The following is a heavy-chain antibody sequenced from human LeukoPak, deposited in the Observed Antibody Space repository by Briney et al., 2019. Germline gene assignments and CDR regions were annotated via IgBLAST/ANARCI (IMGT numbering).Heavy chain of an antibody. Sequence: SETLSLTCTVSGGSISSSSYYWGWIRQPPGKGLEWIGSIYYSGSTYYNPSLKSRVTISVDTSKNQFSLKLSPVTAADTAVYYCARAHYGGNPGYFDYWGQGTLVTVSS. CDR2: IYYSGST. CDR1: GGSISSSSYY. D-gene: IGHD4-23*01. J-gene: IGHJ4*02. V-gene: IGHV4-39*07. CDR3: ARAHYGGNPGYFDY.